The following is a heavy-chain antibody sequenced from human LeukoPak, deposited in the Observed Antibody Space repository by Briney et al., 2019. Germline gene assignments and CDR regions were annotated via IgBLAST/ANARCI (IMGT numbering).Heavy chain of an antibody. CDR3: AKDLEQSYSGWSTSYDA. D-gene: IGHD6-19*01. CDR1: GFTFSSYA. J-gene: IGHJ5*02. Sequence: GGSLRLSCAASGFTFSSYAMSWVRQVPGKRLEWVSAISSGAGTTGYADSVKGRFTISRVNSKSTIYLQMNSLGAEDTAIYYCAKDLEQSYSGWSTSYDAWGQGTLVTVSS. CDR2: ISSGAGTT. V-gene: IGHV3-23*01.